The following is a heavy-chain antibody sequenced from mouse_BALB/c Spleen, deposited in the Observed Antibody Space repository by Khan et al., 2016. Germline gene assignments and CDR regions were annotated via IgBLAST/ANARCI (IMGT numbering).Heavy chain of an antibody. Sequence: EVQLQESGPDLVKPSQSLSLTCTVTGYSISSGYSWHWIRQFPGNKLEWMAYIHYSGSTNYNPSLKSRISITRDTSKNQFFLQLISVTTEDTATYYWTRGDYYGSGYWGQGTTLPVSS. J-gene: IGHJ2*01. CDR3: TRGDYYGSGY. CDR1: GYSISSGYS. CDR2: IHYSGST. V-gene: IGHV3-1*02. D-gene: IGHD1-1*01.